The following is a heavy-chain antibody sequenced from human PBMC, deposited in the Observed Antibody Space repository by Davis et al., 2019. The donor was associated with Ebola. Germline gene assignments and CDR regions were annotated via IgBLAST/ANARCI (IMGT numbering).Heavy chain of an antibody. CDR1: GFTFSNYA. J-gene: IGHJ5*02. Sequence: GGSLRLSCAASGFTFSNYAMSWVRQAPGKNLEWVSAISGSGGSTYYADSVKGRFTISRDNSKNTLYLQMNSLRAEDTAVYYCAKGVDTAMVTWFDPWGQGTLVTVSS. CDR3: AKGVDTAMVTWFDP. D-gene: IGHD5-18*01. V-gene: IGHV3-23*01. CDR2: ISGSGGST.